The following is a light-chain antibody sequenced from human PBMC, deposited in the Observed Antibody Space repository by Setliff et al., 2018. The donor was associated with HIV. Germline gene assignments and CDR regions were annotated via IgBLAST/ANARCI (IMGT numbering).Light chain of an antibody. CDR3: SSYAGSKNV. V-gene: IGLV2-8*01. CDR2: EVN. Sequence: QSVLTQLPSASGSPGQSVTISCTGTSSDVGGFNYVSWYQQHPGKAPKLMIYEVNKRPSGVPDRFSGSKSGNTASLTVSGLQAEDEAEYYCSSYAGSKNVFGTGTKVTVL. J-gene: IGLJ1*01. CDR1: SSDVGGFNY.